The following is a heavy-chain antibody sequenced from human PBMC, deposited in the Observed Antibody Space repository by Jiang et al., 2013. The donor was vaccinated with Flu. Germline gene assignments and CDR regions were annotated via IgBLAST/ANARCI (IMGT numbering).Heavy chain of an antibody. CDR3: ASLRDSSSINTPTDAFDI. Sequence: VQLVESGGGLVQPGGSLRLSCAASGFTFSSYEMNWVRQAPGKGLEWVSYISSSGSTIYYADSVKGRFTISRDNAKNSLYLQMNSLRAEDTAVYYCASLRDSSSINTPTDAFDIWGQGTMVTVSS. V-gene: IGHV3-48*03. CDR2: ISSSGSTI. CDR1: GFTFSSYE. J-gene: IGHJ3*02. D-gene: IGHD6-6*01.